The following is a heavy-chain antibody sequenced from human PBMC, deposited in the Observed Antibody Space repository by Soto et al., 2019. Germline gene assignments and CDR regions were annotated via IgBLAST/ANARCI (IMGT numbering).Heavy chain of an antibody. CDR2: ISYDGSNK. Sequence: QVQLVESGGGVVQPGRSLRLSCEASGFTFSHYGIHWVRQAPGKGLEWLAVISYDGSNKHYADSVKGRFTVSIDNSKNTLYLQMNSLRAEDTAVYFCARYSGKFQGPIDYWGQGTLVTVSS. CDR3: ARYSGKFQGPIDY. CDR1: GFTFSHYG. J-gene: IGHJ4*02. D-gene: IGHD1-26*01. V-gene: IGHV3-30*03.